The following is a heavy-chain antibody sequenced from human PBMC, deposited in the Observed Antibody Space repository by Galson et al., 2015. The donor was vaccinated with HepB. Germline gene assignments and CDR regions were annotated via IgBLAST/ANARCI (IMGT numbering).Heavy chain of an antibody. CDR1: GFIFSTYW. CDR3: AREGLGNIYYYYMDV. Sequence: SLRLSCAGSGFIFSTYWMNWVRQAPGKGLEWVANIKQDGSEKYYVDSVKGRFTISRDNAKNSLYLQMDSLRVEDTAVYYCAREGLGNIYYYYMDVWGKGTTVTVSS. D-gene: IGHD2/OR15-2a*01. V-gene: IGHV3-7*01. CDR2: IKQDGSEK. J-gene: IGHJ6*03.